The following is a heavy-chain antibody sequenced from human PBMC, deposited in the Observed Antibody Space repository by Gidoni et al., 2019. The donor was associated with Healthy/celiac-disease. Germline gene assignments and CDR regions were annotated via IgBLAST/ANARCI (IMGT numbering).Heavy chain of an antibody. V-gene: IGHV3-23*01. CDR2: ISGSGGST. J-gene: IGHJ4*01. CDR3: AKSLHDILTGYSF. CDR1: GFTFSSYA. Sequence: EVQLLESGGGLVQPGGSMRLSCAASGFTFSSYAMSWVRQAPGKGLEWVSAISGSGGSTYYADSVKGRFTISRDNSKNTLYLQMNSLRAEDTAVYYCAKSLHDILTGYSFGGPGTLVTVSS. D-gene: IGHD3-9*01.